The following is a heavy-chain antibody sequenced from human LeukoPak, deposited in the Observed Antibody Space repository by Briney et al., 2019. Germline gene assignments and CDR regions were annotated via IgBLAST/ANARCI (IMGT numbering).Heavy chain of an antibody. V-gene: IGHV3-33*01. CDR2: IWYDGSNK. CDR1: GFTFSSYG. D-gene: IGHD2-15*01. CDR3: ARDQLYCSGGICYFDY. J-gene: IGHJ4*02. Sequence: GGSLRLSCAASGFTFSSYGMHWVRQAPGKGLEWVAVIWYDGSNKYYADSVKGRFTISRDNAKNTLYLQMNSLRTEDTAVYYCARDQLYCSGGICYFDYWGQGVLVTVSS.